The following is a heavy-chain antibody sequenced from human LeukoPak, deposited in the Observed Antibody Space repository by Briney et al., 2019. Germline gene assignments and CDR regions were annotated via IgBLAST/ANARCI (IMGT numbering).Heavy chain of an antibody. Sequence: GGSLRLSCAASGFTVSSNYMSWVRQAPGKGLEWVSVIYSGGSTYYADSVKGRFTISRDNSKNTLYLQMNSLRAEDTAVYYCARDRFYHYYGMDVWGQGTTVTVSS. V-gene: IGHV3-66*01. J-gene: IGHJ6*02. CDR1: GFTVSSNY. CDR2: IYSGGST. CDR3: ARDRFYHYYGMDV. D-gene: IGHD3-3*01.